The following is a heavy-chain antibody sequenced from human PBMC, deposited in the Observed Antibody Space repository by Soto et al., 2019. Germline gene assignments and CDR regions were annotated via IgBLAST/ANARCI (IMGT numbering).Heavy chain of an antibody. V-gene: IGHV4-39*01. CDR2: INYSGTT. Sequence: SETLSLTCSVFGDSISSGGDYWGWIRQPPGKGLEWIGAINYSGTTYYNPSLKSRVTISVDTSKNQFSLKLSSVTAADTAVYYCARQYCSTTSCYLFDYWGQGTLVTVSS. CDR3: ARQYCSTTSCYLFDY. CDR1: GDSISSGGDY. J-gene: IGHJ4*02. D-gene: IGHD2-2*01.